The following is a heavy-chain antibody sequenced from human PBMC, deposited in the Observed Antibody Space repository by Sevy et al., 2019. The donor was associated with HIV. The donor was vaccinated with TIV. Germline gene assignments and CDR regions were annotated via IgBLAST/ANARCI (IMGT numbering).Heavy chain of an antibody. CDR3: ARNPFYCSGGSCSKEAFDI. D-gene: IGHD2-15*01. J-gene: IGHJ3*02. Sequence: SETLSLTCTVSGGSISSYYWNWIRQPAGKGLEWIGRIYTSGSTNYNPSLKSRVTMSVDTSKNQFSLKLSSVTAADTAVYYCARNPFYCSGGSCSKEAFDIWGQGTMVTVSS. V-gene: IGHV4-4*07. CDR1: GGSISSYY. CDR2: IYTSGST.